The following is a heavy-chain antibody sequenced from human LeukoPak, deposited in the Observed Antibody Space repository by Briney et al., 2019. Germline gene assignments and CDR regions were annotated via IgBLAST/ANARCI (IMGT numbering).Heavy chain of an antibody. D-gene: IGHD2-15*01. CDR3: ALYCSGDNCYAIGGAFDI. CDR2: ISRSATDT. CDR1: GFTFSNYG. J-gene: IGHJ3*02. V-gene: IGHV3-23*01. Sequence: GGTLRLSCAASGFTFSNYGMSWVRQAPGKGLEWVSSISRSATDTYYADFVKGRFTISRDNSRNTLYLQLKSLRAEDTAVYLCALYCSGDNCYAIGGAFDIWGQGTLVTVSS.